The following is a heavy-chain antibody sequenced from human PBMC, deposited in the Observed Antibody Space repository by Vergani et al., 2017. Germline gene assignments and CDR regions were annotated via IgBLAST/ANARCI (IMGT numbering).Heavy chain of an antibody. CDR3: AKESRYVYCSSTSCPFDY. Sequence: EVQLLESGGGLVQPGGSLRLSCAASGFTFSSYAMSWVRQAPGKGLEWVSAISGSGGSTYYADSVKGRFTISRDNSKNTLYLQMNSLRAEDTAVYYCAKESRYVYCSSTSCPFDYWGQGTLVTVSS. V-gene: IGHV3-23*01. D-gene: IGHD2-2*01. CDR2: ISGSGGST. CDR1: GFTFSSYA. J-gene: IGHJ4*02.